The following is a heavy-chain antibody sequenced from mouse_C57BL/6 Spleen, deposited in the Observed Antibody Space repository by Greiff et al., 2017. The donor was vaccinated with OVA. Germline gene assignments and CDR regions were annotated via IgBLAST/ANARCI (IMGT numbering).Heavy chain of an antibody. CDR1: GFNIKDDY. CDR3: TTIYYGPFAY. V-gene: IGHV14-4*01. D-gene: IGHD2-1*01. J-gene: IGHJ3*01. Sequence: VQLQQSGAELVRPGASVKLSCTASGFNIKDDYMHWVKQRPEQGLEWIGWIDPENGDTEYASKFQGKATITADTSSNTAYLQLSSLTSEDTAVYYCTTIYYGPFAYWGQGTLVTVSA. CDR2: IDPENGDT.